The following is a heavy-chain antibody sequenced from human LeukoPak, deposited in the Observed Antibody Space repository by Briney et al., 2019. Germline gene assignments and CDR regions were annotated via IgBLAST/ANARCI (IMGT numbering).Heavy chain of an antibody. D-gene: IGHD3-22*01. Sequence: PSETLSLTCTVSGGSISSGGYYWSWIRQHPGKGLEWIGYIYYSGSTYYNPSLKSRVTISVDTSKNQFSLKLSSVTAADTAVYYCARFLGGPYYYDSSVDPWGQGTLVTVSS. CDR3: ARFLGGPYYYDSSVDP. J-gene: IGHJ5*02. V-gene: IGHV4-31*03. CDR1: GGSISSGGYY. CDR2: IYYSGST.